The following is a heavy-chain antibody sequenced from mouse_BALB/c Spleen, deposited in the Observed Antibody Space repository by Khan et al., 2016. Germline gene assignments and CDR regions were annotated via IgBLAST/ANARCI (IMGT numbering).Heavy chain of an antibody. CDR3: ARSVSLSYYTLDY. J-gene: IGHJ4*01. V-gene: IGHV1-81*01. CDR1: GYTFTDYV. Sequence: QVQLQQSGPELVKPGASVNMSCKASGYTFTDYVIGWVKQRTGQGLEWIGEIYPGSNNIYYNEKFKDKATLTADKSSSTAYMQLSSLTSEYSAVYFCARSVSLSYYTLDYWGQGASVTVSS. CDR2: IYPGSNNI.